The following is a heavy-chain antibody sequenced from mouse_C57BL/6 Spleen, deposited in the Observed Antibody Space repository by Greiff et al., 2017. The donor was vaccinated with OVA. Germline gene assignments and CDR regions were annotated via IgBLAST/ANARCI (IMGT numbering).Heavy chain of an antibody. D-gene: IGHD1-1*01. CDR2: ISSGSSTI. J-gene: IGHJ3*01. CDR3: ASEDYYGSSFWFAY. V-gene: IGHV5-17*01. Sequence: EVMLVESGGGLVKPGGSLKLSCAASGFTFSDYGMHWVRQAPEKGLEWVAYISSGSSTIYYADTVKGRFTISRDNAKNTLFLQMTSLRSEDTAMYYCASEDYYGSSFWFAYCGQGTLVTVSA. CDR1: GFTFSDYG.